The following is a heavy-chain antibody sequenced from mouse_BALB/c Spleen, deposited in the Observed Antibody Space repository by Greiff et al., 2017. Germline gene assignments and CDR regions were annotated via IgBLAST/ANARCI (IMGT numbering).Heavy chain of an antibody. V-gene: IGHV14-3*02. CDR1: GFNIKDTY. CDR3: ARDYGNYLWFAY. Sequence: VQLQQSGAELVKPGASVKLSCTASGFNIKDTYMHWVKQRPEQGLEWIGRIDPANGNTKYDPKFQGKATITADTSSNTAYLQLSSLTSEDTAVYYCARDYGNYLWFAYWGQGTLVTVSA. D-gene: IGHD2-1*01. J-gene: IGHJ3*01. CDR2: IDPANGNT.